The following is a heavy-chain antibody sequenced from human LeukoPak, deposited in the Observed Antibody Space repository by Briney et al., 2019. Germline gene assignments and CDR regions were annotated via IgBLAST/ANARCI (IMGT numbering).Heavy chain of an antibody. V-gene: IGHV3-33*01. D-gene: IGHD3-10*01. Sequence: PGRSLRLSCAASGFTFSSYGMHWVRQAPGKGLEWVAVIWYDGGNKYYADSVKGRFTISRDNSKNTLYLQMNSLRAEDTAVYHCARDSRLDTITMVFDYWGQGTLVTVSS. J-gene: IGHJ4*02. CDR1: GFTFSSYG. CDR3: ARDSRLDTITMVFDY. CDR2: IWYDGGNK.